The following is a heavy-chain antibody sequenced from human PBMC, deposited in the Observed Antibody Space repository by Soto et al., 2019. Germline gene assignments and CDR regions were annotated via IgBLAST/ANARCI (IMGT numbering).Heavy chain of an antibody. V-gene: IGHV3-23*01. CDR1: GFTFSSYA. J-gene: IGHJ4*02. Sequence: VQLLESGGGLVQPGGSLRLSCAASGFTFSSYAMSWVRQAPGKGLEWVSAISGSGGSTYYADSVKGRFTISRDNSKNTLYLQMNSLRAEDTAVYYCAKEPNIVVVVAAHFDYWGQGTLVTVSS. CDR2: ISGSGGST. CDR3: AKEPNIVVVVAAHFDY. D-gene: IGHD2-15*01.